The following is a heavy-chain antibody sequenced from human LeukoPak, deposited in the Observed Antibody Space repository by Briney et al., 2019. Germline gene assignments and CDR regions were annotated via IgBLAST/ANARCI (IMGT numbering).Heavy chain of an antibody. Sequence: GGSLRLSCEVSGVTFSDLWMNCVRQVPGKGLEWVAHINQDGSQWSYVGSVRGRFTISRDNAKKSLYLQMDGLRAEDTAVYYCASRGELSWFGAVRYWGQGTLVTVSS. V-gene: IGHV3-7*01. D-gene: IGHD3-16*02. CDR2: INQDGSQW. CDR1: GVTFSDLW. CDR3: ASRGELSWFGAVRY. J-gene: IGHJ4*02.